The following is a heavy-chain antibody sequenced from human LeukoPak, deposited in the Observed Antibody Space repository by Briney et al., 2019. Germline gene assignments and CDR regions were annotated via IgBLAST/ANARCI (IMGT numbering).Heavy chain of an antibody. D-gene: IGHD5-12*01. CDR2: IYNSGST. J-gene: IGHJ5*02. Sequence: GSLRLSCAASGFTFSSYSMNWVRQAPGKGLEWIGYIYNSGSTTYNPSLKSRVTISVDTSKNQFSLKLNSVTAADTAVYYCAREDGGYDSGVWFDPWGQGTLVTVSS. CDR3: AREDGGYDSGVWFDP. CDR1: GFTFSSYS. V-gene: IGHV4-59*01.